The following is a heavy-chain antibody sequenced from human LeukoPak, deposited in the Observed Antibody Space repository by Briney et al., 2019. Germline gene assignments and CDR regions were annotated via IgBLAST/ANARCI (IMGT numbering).Heavy chain of an antibody. J-gene: IGHJ4*02. CDR2: ISVSGNT. V-gene: IGHV3-23*01. CDR3: AKAPVTTCSGAYCYPFDY. D-gene: IGHD2-15*01. Sequence: GGSLRLSCAASGFTLSSYAMSWVRQGPGKGLEWVSAISVSGNTYHADSGKVRFTISRDSSKITLYLQMNSLRAGDAAVYYCAKAPVTTCSGAYCYPFDYWSQGTLVTVSS. CDR1: GFTLSSYA.